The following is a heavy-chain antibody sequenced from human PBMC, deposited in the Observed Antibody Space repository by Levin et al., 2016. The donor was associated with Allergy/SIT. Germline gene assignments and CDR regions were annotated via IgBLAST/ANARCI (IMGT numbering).Heavy chain of an antibody. CDR3: ARRGALVGAYFDYNYYYGMDV. V-gene: IGHV1-46*03. Sequence: WVRQAPGQGLEWMGIINPSGGSTSYAQKFQGRVTMTRDTSTSTVYMELSSLRSEDTAVYYCARRGALVGAYFDYNYYYGMDVVGPKGPRSPSP. CDR2: INPSGGST. D-gene: IGHD1-26*01. J-gene: IGHJ6*02.